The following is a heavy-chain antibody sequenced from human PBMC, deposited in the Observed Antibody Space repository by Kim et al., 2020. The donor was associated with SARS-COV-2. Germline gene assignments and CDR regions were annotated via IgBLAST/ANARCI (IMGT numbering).Heavy chain of an antibody. V-gene: IGHV3-23*01. J-gene: IGHJ3*02. CDR1: GFNLINYD. CDR2: ISGGGDYT. Sequence: GGSLRLSCAVSGFNLINYDMNWVRQAPGKGLEWVSTISGGGDYTYYADSVKGRFTLSRDNSKNTVSLQTNKLRAEDTAIYYCARGHPAFDIWGQGTMVTVSS. CDR3: ARGHPAFDI.